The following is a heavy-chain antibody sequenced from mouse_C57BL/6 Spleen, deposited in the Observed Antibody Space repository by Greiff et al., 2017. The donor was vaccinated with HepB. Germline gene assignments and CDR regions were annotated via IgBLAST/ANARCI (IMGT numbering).Heavy chain of an antibody. J-gene: IGHJ2*01. V-gene: IGHV1-81*01. D-gene: IGHD2-1*01. CDR1: GYTFTSYG. Sequence: VQLQQSGAELARPGASVKLSCKASGYTFTSYGISWVKQRTGQGLEWIGEIYPRSGNTYYNEKFKGKATLTADKSSSTAYMELRSLTSEDSAVYFCASIRVDGNYFDYWDQGNTLTVSS. CDR3: ASIRVDGNYFDY. CDR2: IYPRSGNT.